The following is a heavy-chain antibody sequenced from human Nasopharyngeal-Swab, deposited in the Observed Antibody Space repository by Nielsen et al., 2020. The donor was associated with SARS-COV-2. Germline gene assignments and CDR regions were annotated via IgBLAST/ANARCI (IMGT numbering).Heavy chain of an antibody. Sequence: SVMVSCKASGGTFSSYAISWVRQAPGQGLEWMGGIIPIFGTANYAQKFQGRVTITADESTSTAYMELSSLRSEDTAVYYCARSSGWYVTLDYWGQGTLVTVSS. CDR2: IIPIFGTA. D-gene: IGHD6-19*01. V-gene: IGHV1-69*13. CDR3: ARSSGWYVTLDY. J-gene: IGHJ4*02. CDR1: GGTFSSYA.